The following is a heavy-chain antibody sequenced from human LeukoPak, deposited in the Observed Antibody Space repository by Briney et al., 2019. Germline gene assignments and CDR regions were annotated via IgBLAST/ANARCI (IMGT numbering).Heavy chain of an antibody. J-gene: IGHJ4*02. Sequence: ASVKVSCKASGYTFTSYYMHWVRQAPGQGLEWMGIINPSGGSTSYAQKFQGRVTMTRDMSTSTVYMELSSLRSEDTAVYYCARQGNTVIIDYWGQGTLVTVYS. V-gene: IGHV1-46*01. CDR2: INPSGGST. D-gene: IGHD4-17*01. CDR1: GYTFTSYY. CDR3: ARQGNTVIIDY.